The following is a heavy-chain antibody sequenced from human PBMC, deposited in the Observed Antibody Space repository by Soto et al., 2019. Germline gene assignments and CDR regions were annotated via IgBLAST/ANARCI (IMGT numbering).Heavy chain of an antibody. J-gene: IGHJ6*02. CDR3: ARDDYGDTKYYYYGMYV. CDR2: ISYDGSNK. CDR1: GFTFSSYA. Sequence: QVQLVESGGGVVQPGRSLRLSCAASGFTFSSYAMHWVRQAPGKGLEWVAVISYDGSNKYYADSVKGRFTISRDNSKNTLYLQMNCLRAEDRAVYYCARDDYGDTKYYYYGMYVWGQGTTVTVSS. V-gene: IGHV3-30-3*01. D-gene: IGHD4-17*01.